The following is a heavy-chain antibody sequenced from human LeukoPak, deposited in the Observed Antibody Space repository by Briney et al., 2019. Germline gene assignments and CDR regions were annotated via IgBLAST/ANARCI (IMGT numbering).Heavy chain of an antibody. CDR1: GGSISSYY. CDR3: AGHHPRNTVDF. Sequence: SETLSLTCTVSGGSISSYYWSWIRHPPGKGLEWIAYISDIGSINYNPSLKSRVTISLDTSKNQFSLKLSSVTAADTAVCYCAGHHPRNTVDFWGQGTLVTVSS. V-gene: IGHV4-59*08. J-gene: IGHJ4*02. CDR2: ISDIGSI. D-gene: IGHD2-8*02.